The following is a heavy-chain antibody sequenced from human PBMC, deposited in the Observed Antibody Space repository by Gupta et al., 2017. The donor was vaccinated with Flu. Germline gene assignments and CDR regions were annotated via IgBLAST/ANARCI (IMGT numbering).Heavy chain of an antibody. V-gene: IGHV1-2*02. CDR2: INPNSGGT. D-gene: IGHD2-2*01. CDR3: ARDQMQHPTIIVVVPAATKIDAFDI. J-gene: IGHJ3*02. Sequence: GQGLEWMGWINPNSGGTNYAQKFQGRVTMTRDTSISTAYMELSRLRSDDTAVYYCARDQMQHPTIIVVVPAATKIDAFDIWGQGTMVTVSS.